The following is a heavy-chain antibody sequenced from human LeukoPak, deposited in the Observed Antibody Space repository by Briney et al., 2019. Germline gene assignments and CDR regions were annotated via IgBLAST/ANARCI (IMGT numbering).Heavy chain of an antibody. D-gene: IGHD5-18*01. CDR2: INHSGST. Sequence: SETLSLTCAVYGGSFSGYYWSWIRQPPGKGLEWIGGINHSGSTNYNPSLKSRVTISVDTSKNQFSLKLSSVTAADTAVYYCARMLRGYSYGYEVYNWFDPWGQGTLVTVSS. CDR1: GGSFSGYY. V-gene: IGHV4-34*01. CDR3: ARMLRGYSYGYEVYNWFDP. J-gene: IGHJ5*02.